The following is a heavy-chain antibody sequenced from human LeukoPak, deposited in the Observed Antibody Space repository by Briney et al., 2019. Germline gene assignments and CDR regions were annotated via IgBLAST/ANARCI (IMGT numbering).Heavy chain of an antibody. Sequence: GGSLRLSCAASGFTFSSYWMHWVRQAPGKGLVWVSRINSDGSSTSYADSVKGRFTISRDNAKNTLYLQMNSLRSEDTAVYYCARASLTRRDLTLGGPYYYMDVWGKGTTVTVSS. J-gene: IGHJ6*03. CDR1: GFTFSSYW. D-gene: IGHD1-20*01. CDR2: INSDGSST. V-gene: IGHV3-74*01. CDR3: ARASLTRRDLTLGGPYYYMDV.